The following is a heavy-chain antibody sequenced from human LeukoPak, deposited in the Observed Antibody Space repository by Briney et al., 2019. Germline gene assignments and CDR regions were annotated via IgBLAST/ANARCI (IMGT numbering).Heavy chain of an antibody. CDR1: AYTFTGYY. D-gene: IGHD2-2*01. V-gene: IGHV1-2*02. J-gene: IGHJ4*02. CDR2: INPNSGGT. Sequence: ASVKVSCKASAYTFTGYYMHWVRQAPGQGLEWMGWINPNSGGTNYAQKFQGRVTMTRDTSISTAYMELSRLRSDDTAVYYCARDRGYCSSTSCYYYFDYWGQGTLVTVSS. CDR3: ARDRGYCSSTSCYYYFDY.